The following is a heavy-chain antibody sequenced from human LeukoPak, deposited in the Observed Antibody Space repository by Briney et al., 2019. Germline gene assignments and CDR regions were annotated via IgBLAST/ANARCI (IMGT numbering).Heavy chain of an antibody. CDR3: ARTRAYDHVWGSYRKTHAFDI. CDR1: GLTFSSYA. D-gene: IGHD3-16*01. CDR2: INHSGST. J-gene: IGHJ3*02. V-gene: IGHV4-34*01. Sequence: GSLRLSCAASGLTFSSYAMSWVRQAPGKGLEWIGEINHSGSTNYNPSLKSRVTISVDTSKNQFSLKLSSVTAADTAVYYCARTRAYDHVWGSYRKTHAFDIWGQGTMVTVSS.